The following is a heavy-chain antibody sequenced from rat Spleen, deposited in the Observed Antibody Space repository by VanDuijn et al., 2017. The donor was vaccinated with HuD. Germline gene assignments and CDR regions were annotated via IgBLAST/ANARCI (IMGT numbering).Heavy chain of an antibody. Sequence: EVQLVESDGGLVQPGRSLKLSCATSGFTFSTAWMYWYRQFPEKRLEWVARIKAKSNNYATDYTESVKGRFTISRDDSKSSIYLQMNNLQEEDTAIYYCASEFGDYWGQGVMVTVSS. CDR2: IKAKSNNYAT. D-gene: IGHD4-3*01. CDR1: GFTFSTAW. V-gene: IGHV6-6*01. CDR3: ASEFGDY. J-gene: IGHJ2*01.